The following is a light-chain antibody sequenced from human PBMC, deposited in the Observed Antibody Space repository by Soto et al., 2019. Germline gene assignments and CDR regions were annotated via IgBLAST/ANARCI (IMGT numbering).Light chain of an antibody. Sequence: DIQLTQSASSLSASVGDRVTITCQASQVITNYLNWYQQKPGKAPKLLIYTASDLQTGVPSRFSGSGSGINFTFTISSLQPEDIGTYYCQQYDNLPFTFGPGTKVEIK. CDR2: TAS. J-gene: IGKJ3*01. CDR1: QVITNY. V-gene: IGKV1-33*01. CDR3: QQYDNLPFT.